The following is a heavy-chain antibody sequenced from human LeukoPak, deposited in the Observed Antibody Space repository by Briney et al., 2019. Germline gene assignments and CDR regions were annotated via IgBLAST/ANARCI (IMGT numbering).Heavy chain of an antibody. J-gene: IGHJ3*02. V-gene: IGHV4-34*01. D-gene: IGHD3-22*01. Sequence: TSETLSLTCAVYGGSFSGYYWSWIRQPPGKGLEWIGEINHSGSTNYNPSLKSRVTISVDTSKNQFSLKLSSVTAADTAVYYCASWNYDSTFDIWGQGTMVTVSS. CDR2: INHSGST. CDR1: GGSFSGYY. CDR3: ASWNYDSTFDI.